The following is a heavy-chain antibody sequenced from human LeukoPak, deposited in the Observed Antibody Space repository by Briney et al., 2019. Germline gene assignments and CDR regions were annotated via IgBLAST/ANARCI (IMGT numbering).Heavy chain of an antibody. CDR3: ASPPPTPDCSSTSCYAFDI. D-gene: IGHD2-2*01. J-gene: IGHJ3*02. CDR1: GYTFTGYY. V-gene: IGHV1-2*06. Sequence: ASVNVSCKASGYTFTGYYMHWVRQAPGQGLEWMGRINPNSGGTNYAQKFQGRVTMTRDTSISTAYMELSRLRSDDTAVYYCASPPPTPDCSSTSCYAFDIWGQGTMVTVSS. CDR2: INPNSGGT.